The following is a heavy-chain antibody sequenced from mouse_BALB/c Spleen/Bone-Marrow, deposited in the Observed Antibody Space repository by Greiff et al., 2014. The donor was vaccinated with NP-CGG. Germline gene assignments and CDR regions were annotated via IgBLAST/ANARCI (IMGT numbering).Heavy chain of an antibody. CDR1: GYTFTSYW. V-gene: IGHV1-69*02. J-gene: IGHJ2*01. Sequence: VQLQESGAELVKPGASVKLSCKASGYTFTSYWMHWVKQRPGQGLEWIGEIDPSDSYTNYNQKFKGKATLTVDKSSSTAYMQPSSLTSEDSAVYYCARGLYGNSGYWGQGTTLTVSS. D-gene: IGHD2-1*01. CDR3: ARGLYGNSGY. CDR2: IDPSDSYT.